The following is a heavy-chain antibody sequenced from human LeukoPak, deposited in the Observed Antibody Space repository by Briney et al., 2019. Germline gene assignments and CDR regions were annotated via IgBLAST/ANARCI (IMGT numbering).Heavy chain of an antibody. CDR3: AKAHDDSSGYYYGYYYYYMDV. CDR2: ISSSGTTI. Sequence: GGSLRLSCAASGFTFSDYYMSWIRQAPGKGLEWVPYISSSGTTIYYADSVKGRFTISRDNTKNSLYLQMNSLRAEDTAVYYCAKAHDDSSGYYYGYYYYYMDVWGKGTTVTVSS. D-gene: IGHD3-22*01. CDR1: GFTFSDYY. J-gene: IGHJ6*03. V-gene: IGHV3-11*04.